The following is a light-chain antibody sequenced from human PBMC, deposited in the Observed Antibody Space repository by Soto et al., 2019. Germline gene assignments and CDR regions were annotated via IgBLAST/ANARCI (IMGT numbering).Light chain of an antibody. V-gene: IGKV4-1*01. CDR1: QSVLHTSYNKNY. CDR2: WAS. CDR3: QQSYSSPLT. Sequence: DIEKTQSPDSLTVSLGERATVNCKSSQSVLHTSYNKNYLAWYQQKPGHPPKVLIYWASTRESGVPDRFSGSGSGTDFTLTISDLQAEDVAVYYCQQSYSSPLTFGGGTKVEIK. J-gene: IGKJ4*01.